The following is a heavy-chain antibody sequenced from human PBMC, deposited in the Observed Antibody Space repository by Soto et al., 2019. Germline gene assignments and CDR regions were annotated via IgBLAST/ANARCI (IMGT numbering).Heavy chain of an antibody. V-gene: IGHV1-69*01. Sequence: QVQLVQSGAEVKKPGSSVKVSCKASGGTFSSYAISWVRQAPGQGLEWMGGIIPIFGTANYAQKFQGRVTITADESTSTAYMELSSLRSEDTAMYYCATYRRGYSGYDYKRWFDPWGQGTLVTVSS. CDR2: IIPIFGTA. CDR3: ATYRRGYSGYDYKRWFDP. CDR1: GGTFSSYA. D-gene: IGHD5-12*01. J-gene: IGHJ5*02.